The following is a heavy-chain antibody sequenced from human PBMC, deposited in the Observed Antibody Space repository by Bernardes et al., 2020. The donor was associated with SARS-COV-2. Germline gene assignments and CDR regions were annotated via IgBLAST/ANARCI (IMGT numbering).Heavy chain of an antibody. CDR1: GGTFSSYT. J-gene: IGHJ5*02. Sequence: SVKVSCKASGGTFSSYTISWVRQAPGQGLEWMGRIIPILGIANYAQKFQGRVTITADKSTSTAYMELSSLRSEDTAVYYCARAGDLRITMIVGFDPWGQGTLVTVSS. CDR2: IIPILGIA. D-gene: IGHD3-22*01. CDR3: ARAGDLRITMIVGFDP. V-gene: IGHV1-69*02.